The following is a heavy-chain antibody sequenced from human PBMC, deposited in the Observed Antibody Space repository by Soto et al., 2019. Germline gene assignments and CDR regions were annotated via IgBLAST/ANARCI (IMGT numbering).Heavy chain of an antibody. CDR1: GFTFSNAW. CDR2: IKSKTDGGTT. V-gene: IGHV3-15*01. Sequence: GGSLRLSCAASGFTFSNAWMSWVRQAPGKGLEWVGRIKSKTDGGTTDYAAPVKGRFTISRDDSKNTLYLQMNSLKTEDTAVYYCTTQFTGWLRLRDYWGQGTLVTVSS. J-gene: IGHJ4*02. D-gene: IGHD5-12*01. CDR3: TTQFTGWLRLRDY.